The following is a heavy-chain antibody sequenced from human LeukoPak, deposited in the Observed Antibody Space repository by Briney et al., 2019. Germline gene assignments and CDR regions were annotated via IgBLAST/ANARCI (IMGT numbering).Heavy chain of an antibody. CDR3: ARLIPADSSGWYNWFDP. D-gene: IGHD6-19*01. J-gene: IGHJ5*02. CDR1: GYSFTSYW. V-gene: IGHV5-10-1*01. CDR2: IDPSDSYT. Sequence: GESLKISCKGSGYSFTSYWISRVRQMPGKGLEWMGRIDPSDSYTNYSPSFQGHVTISADKSISTAYLQWSSLKASDTAMYYCARLIPADSSGWYNWFDPWGQGTLVTVSS.